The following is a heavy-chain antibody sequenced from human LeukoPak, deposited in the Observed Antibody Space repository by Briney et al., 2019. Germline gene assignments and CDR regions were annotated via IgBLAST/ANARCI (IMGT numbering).Heavy chain of an antibody. CDR1: GYTLTELS. D-gene: IGHD3-22*01. V-gene: IGHV1-24*01. J-gene: IGHJ4*02. Sequence: ASVKVSCKVSGYTLTELSMHWVRQAPGKGLEWMGGFDPEDGETIYAQKFQGRVTMTEDTSTDTAYMELSSLRSEDTAVYYCATYYYDSSGYYLPSDYWGQGTLVTVSS. CDR3: ATYYYDSSGYYLPSDY. CDR2: FDPEDGET.